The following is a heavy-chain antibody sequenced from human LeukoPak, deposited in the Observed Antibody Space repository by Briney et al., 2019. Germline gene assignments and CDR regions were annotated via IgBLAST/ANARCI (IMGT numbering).Heavy chain of an antibody. CDR2: IYYSGST. CDR1: GGSISSYY. Sequence: PSETLSLTCNVSGGSISSYYWSWIRQPPGKGLEWIGYIYYSGSTNYNPSLKSRVTISVDTSKNQFSLKLSSVTAADTAVYYCARDRYSSTIFDYWGKGTLVTVSS. V-gene: IGHV4-59*01. J-gene: IGHJ4*02. D-gene: IGHD6-13*01. CDR3: ARDRYSSTIFDY.